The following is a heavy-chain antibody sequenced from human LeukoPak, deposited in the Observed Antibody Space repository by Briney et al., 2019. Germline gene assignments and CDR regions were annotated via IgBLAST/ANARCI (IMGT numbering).Heavy chain of an antibody. CDR3: ARGTTKGYYYDSGGYYTK. V-gene: IGHV4-59*12. J-gene: IGHJ4*02. CDR1: GGSINSYY. D-gene: IGHD3-22*01. Sequence: PSETLSLTCNVSGGSINSYYWGWIRQPPGKRLELIGYIYYSGRTNYNPSLKSRVTISVDTSTNQISLKLTSVTAADTAVYFCARGTTKGYYYDSGGYYTKWGQGTLVTVSS. CDR2: IYYSGRT.